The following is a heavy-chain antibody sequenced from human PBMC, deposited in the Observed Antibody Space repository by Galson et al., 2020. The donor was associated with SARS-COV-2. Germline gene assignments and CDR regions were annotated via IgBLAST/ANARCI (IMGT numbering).Heavy chain of an antibody. J-gene: IGHJ4*02. D-gene: IGHD3-10*01. CDR1: GGSVSSSNYY. Sequence: SETLSLTCTVSGGSVSSSNYYWGWIRQTPGKGLDWIGTIHYTGSTYYNPSLKSRVTTSVDTSKNQFSLKMSSMTAADAAVYYCARHQGAKWSGSGSFDYWGRGTLVTVSS. CDR2: IHYTGST. CDR3: ARHQGAKWSGSGSFDY. V-gene: IGHV4-39*01.